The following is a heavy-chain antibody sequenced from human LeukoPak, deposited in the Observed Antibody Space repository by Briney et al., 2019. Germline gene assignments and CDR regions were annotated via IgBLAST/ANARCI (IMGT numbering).Heavy chain of an antibody. CDR2: ISYDGSKK. V-gene: IGHV3-30-3*01. D-gene: IGHD3-3*01. Sequence: GRSLRLSCAASGFTFSSYAMHWVRQAPGKGLEWVAVISYDGSKKYHADSVKGRFTISRDNSNKMQYLEMDSLRADDTAVYYCARGGDFWSGYKTHEYGLGVWGQGTTVTVSS. CDR1: GFTFSSYA. J-gene: IGHJ6*02. CDR3: ARGGDFWSGYKTHEYGLGV.